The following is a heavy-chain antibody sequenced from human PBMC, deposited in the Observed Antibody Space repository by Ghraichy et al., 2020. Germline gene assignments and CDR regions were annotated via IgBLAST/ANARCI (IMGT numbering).Heavy chain of an antibody. CDR1: GFTFSSYW. V-gene: IGHV3-74*01. D-gene: IGHD3-3*01. CDR3: GNPLRGIF. CDR2: ITTDGSST. Sequence: GESLNISCAASGFTFSSYWMYWVRQAPGKGLLWVSRITTDGSSTSYADSVKGRVTISRDNAKNTLYLQMNSLRAEDTAVYDCGNPLRGIFWGQGTVVTVSS. J-gene: IGHJ3*01.